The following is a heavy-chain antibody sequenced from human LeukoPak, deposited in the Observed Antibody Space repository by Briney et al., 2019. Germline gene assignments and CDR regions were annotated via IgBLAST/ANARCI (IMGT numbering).Heavy chain of an antibody. D-gene: IGHD4-17*01. V-gene: IGHV3-23*01. Sequence: GGSLRLSCAASGFSFSSYWMHWVRQAPGKGLVWVSSISGSGDRTMYADSVKGRFTISRDNFKNTLYLQMNSLRAEDTAVYHCAKDPNGDYIGAFDMWGQGTMVTVSS. CDR3: AKDPNGDYIGAFDM. CDR2: ISGSGDRT. J-gene: IGHJ3*02. CDR1: GFSFSSYW.